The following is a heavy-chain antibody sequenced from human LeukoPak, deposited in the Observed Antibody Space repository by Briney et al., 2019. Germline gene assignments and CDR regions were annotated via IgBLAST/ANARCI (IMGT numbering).Heavy chain of an antibody. D-gene: IGHD6-19*01. CDR3: SRAYSTGWLGINDY. Sequence: GGSLRLSCAASGFTFSNFAMNWVRQAPGKGLEWVGFIRNKANGGTADYAASVKGRFTISRDDSKTIAYLQMNSLRTDDTAVYYCSRAYSTGWLGINDYWGQGALVTVSS. CDR1: GFTFSNFA. CDR2: IRNKANGGTA. V-gene: IGHV3-49*04. J-gene: IGHJ4*02.